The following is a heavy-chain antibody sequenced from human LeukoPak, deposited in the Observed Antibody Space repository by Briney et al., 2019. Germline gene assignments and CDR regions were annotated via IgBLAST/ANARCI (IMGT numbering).Heavy chain of an antibody. V-gene: IGHV3-48*02. CDR3: ARDSSRYVLLWFGFDY. D-gene: IGHD3-10*01. J-gene: IGHJ4*02. Sequence: GGSLRVSCAAPGFTFSSYSMNWVRQAPGKGLGWVSYISSMSGTIYYAESVKGRFTISRDNAKNSLYLQMNSLRDEDTAVYYCARDSSRYVLLWFGFDYWGQGTLVTVSS. CDR1: GFTFSSYS. CDR2: ISSMSGTI.